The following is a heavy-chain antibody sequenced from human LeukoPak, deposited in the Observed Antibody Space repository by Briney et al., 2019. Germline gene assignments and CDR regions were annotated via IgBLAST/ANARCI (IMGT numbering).Heavy chain of an antibody. Sequence: SVKVSCKASGGTFSSYAINWVRQAPGQGLEWMGRIIPILGIANYAQKFQGRVTITADKSTSTAYMELSSLRSEDTAVYYCARTVTADAFDIWGQGTMVTVSS. CDR2: IIPILGIA. D-gene: IGHD2-21*02. CDR3: ARTVTADAFDI. CDR1: GGTFSSYA. J-gene: IGHJ3*02. V-gene: IGHV1-69*04.